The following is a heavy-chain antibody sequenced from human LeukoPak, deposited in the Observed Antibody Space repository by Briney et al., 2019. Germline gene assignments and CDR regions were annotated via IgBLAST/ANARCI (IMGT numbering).Heavy chain of an antibody. CDR1: GGTFSSYA. D-gene: IGHD2-2*01. V-gene: IGHV1-69*06. CDR3: ARGVPDLTFDY. CDR2: IIPIFGTA. Sequence: VASVKVSCKASGGTFSSYAICWVRQAPGQGLEWMGGIIPIFGTANYAQKFQGRVTITADKSTSTAYMELSSLRSEDTAVYYCARGVPDLTFDYWGQGTLVSVSS. J-gene: IGHJ4*02.